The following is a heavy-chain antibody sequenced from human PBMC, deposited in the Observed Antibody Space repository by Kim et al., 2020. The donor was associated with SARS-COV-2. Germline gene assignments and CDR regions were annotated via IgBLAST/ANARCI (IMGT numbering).Heavy chain of an antibody. J-gene: IGHJ4*02. Sequence: AEAVEGRFTISRDTSKKRLYLQMKSLRAEDTAVYYCAKVLGSIELWPYFDYWGQGTLVTVSS. D-gene: IGHD3-16*01. CDR3: AKVLGSIELWPYFDY. V-gene: IGHV3-23*01.